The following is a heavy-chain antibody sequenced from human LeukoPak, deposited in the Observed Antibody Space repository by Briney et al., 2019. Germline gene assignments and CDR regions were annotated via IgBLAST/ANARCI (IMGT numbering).Heavy chain of an antibody. D-gene: IGHD6-13*01. CDR3: ARGGKGEYSSSLDY. V-gene: IGHV7-4-1*02. CDR1: GYTFTSYA. CDR2: INTNTGNP. J-gene: IGHJ4*02. Sequence: ASVKVSCKASGYTFTSYAMNWVRQAPGQGLEWMGWINTNTGNPTYAQGFTGRFVFSLDTSVSTAYLQISSLKAEDTAVYYCARGGKGEYSSSLDYWGQGTLVTVSS.